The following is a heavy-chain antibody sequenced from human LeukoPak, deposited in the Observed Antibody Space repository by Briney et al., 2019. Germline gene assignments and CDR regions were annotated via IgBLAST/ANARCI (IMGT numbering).Heavy chain of an antibody. V-gene: IGHV5-51*01. D-gene: IGHD2/OR15-2a*01. CDR1: GYRFTNYW. CDR3: ARWGGVSIDF. Sequence: GASLQISCKGSGYRFTNYWIGWVRQMPGKGLEWMGIIYPGDSDTRYSPSFQGQVTISADKSSSTAYLQWGSLKDSDTAIYYCARWGGVSIDFWGQGTLATVSS. CDR2: IYPGDSDT. J-gene: IGHJ4*02.